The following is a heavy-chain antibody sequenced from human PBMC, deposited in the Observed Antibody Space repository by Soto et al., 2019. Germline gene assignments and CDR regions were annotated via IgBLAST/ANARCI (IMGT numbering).Heavy chain of an antibody. V-gene: IGHV3-48*03. CDR3: ARDFSQDYDTTGDYYYYYGMDV. Sequence: PGGSLRLSCAASGFTFSSYEMNWVRQAPGKGLEWVSYISSSGSTIYYADSVKGRSTISRDNAKNSLYLQMNSLRAEDTAVYCCARDFSQDYDTTGDYYYYYGMDVWGQGTTVTVSS. J-gene: IGHJ6*02. D-gene: IGHD3-9*01. CDR1: GFTFSSYE. CDR2: ISSSGSTI.